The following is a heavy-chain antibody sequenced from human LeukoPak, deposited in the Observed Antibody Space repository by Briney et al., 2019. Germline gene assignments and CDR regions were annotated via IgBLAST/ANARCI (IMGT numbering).Heavy chain of an antibody. CDR3: AKTMYPGDWYRGLDS. CDR1: GFTFSSYV. CDR2: ISTSGGTT. Sequence: GGSLRLSCAASGFTFSSYVMNWVRLAPGKGLEWVSVISTSGGTTYYADSVKGRFTMARDNSKNTLYLQMNSLRAEDTAVYYCAKTMYPGDWYRGLDSWGQGTLVTVSS. D-gene: IGHD6-19*01. V-gene: IGHV3-23*01. J-gene: IGHJ4*02.